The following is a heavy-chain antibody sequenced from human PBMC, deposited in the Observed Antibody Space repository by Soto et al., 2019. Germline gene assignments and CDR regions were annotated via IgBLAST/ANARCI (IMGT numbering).Heavy chain of an antibody. V-gene: IGHV3-15*07. CDR1: GFTFSNAW. CDR3: TTDYILYYYDSGGSDLDN. J-gene: IGHJ4*02. CDR2: IKSKTDGGTT. Sequence: LRLSCAASGFTFSNAWMNWVRQAPGKGLEWVGRIKSKTDGGTTDYAAPVKGRFTISRDDSKNTLYLQMNSLKTEDTAVYYCTTDYILYYYDSGGSDLDNWGQGTVVTVSS. D-gene: IGHD3-22*01.